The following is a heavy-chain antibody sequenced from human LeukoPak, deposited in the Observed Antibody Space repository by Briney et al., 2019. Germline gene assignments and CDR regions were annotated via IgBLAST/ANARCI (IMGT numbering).Heavy chain of an antibody. CDR3: ARGVEPLAANTLAY. J-gene: IGHJ4*02. CDR2: LYSDGNT. V-gene: IGHV3-53*01. CDR1: EFTVITND. Sequence: GVSLRLSCAASEFTVITNDMTWVRQGPGKGLEWVSVLYSDGNTKYADSVQGRFTISRDNSKNTLYLEMNSLSPDDTAVYYCARGVEPLAANTLAYWGQGTLVTVSS. D-gene: IGHD1-14*01.